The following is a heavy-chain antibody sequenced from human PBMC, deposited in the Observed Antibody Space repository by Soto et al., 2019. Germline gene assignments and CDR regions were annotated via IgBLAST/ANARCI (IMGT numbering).Heavy chain of an antibody. J-gene: IGHJ6*02. CDR3: SGSQQTIYYYYYGMDV. CDR1: GGSISSSSYY. D-gene: IGHD1-1*01. CDR2: IYYSGST. Sequence: SETLSLTCTVSGGSISSSSYYWGWIRQPPGKGLEWIGSIYYSGSTYYNPSLKSRVTISVDTSKNQFSLKLSSVTAADTAVYYCSGSQQTIYYYYYGMDVWGQGTTVTVSS. V-gene: IGHV4-39*01.